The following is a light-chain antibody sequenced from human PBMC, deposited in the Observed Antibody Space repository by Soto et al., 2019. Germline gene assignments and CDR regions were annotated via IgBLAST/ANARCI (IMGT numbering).Light chain of an antibody. V-gene: IGKV2-28*01. J-gene: IGKJ2*01. CDR2: LGT. Sequence: DIVMTQSPLSLPVTPGEPASISCRSSQSLLHSNGYNYLDWYLQKPGQSPQLLIYLGTSRASGVPDRFSGRGSGTDFTLKSSRVEAEDVGVYYCMQALQTLRYTFGQGTKLEIK. CDR3: MQALQTLRYT. CDR1: QSLLHSNGYNY.